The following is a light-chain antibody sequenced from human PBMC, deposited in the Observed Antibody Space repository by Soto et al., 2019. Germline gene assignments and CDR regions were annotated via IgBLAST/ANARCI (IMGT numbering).Light chain of an antibody. CDR2: AAS. CDR1: QSISSSY. J-gene: IGKJ2*01. Sequence: EIVLTQSPGTLSLSPGEGATLSCRASQSISSSYLAWYQQKPGQAPRLLIYAASSRATGIPDRFSGSGSGTDFTLTISRLEPEDFAVYYCQLSGSSHMFSFGQGTKLEIK. CDR3: QLSGSSHMFS. V-gene: IGKV3-20*01.